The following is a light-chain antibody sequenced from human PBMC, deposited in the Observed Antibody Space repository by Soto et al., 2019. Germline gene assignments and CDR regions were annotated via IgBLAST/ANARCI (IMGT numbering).Light chain of an antibody. J-gene: IGKJ2*01. CDR2: DAS. CDR1: QSVSSSY. V-gene: IGKV3-20*01. CDR3: QRYGSLPYT. Sequence: EIVLTQSPGTLSLSPGEGATLSCRASQSVSSSYLAWYQQKPGQAPRLLIYDASSMPTGIPDRFSGSGSGTDFTLTISRLEPEDFAVYYCQRYGSLPYTFGQGTKLEIK.